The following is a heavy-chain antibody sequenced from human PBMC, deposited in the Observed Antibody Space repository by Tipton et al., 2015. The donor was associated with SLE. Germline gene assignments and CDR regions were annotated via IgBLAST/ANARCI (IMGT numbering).Heavy chain of an antibody. J-gene: IGHJ3*02. V-gene: IGHV3-21*03. CDR2: ISSSSSYI. D-gene: IGHD5-12*01. CDR1: GFTFSSYS. CDR3: ARDRDSGYDSHDAFDI. Sequence: SLRLSCAASGFTFSSYSMNWVRQAPGKGLEWVSSISSSSSYIYYADSVKGRFTISRDNAKNSLYLQMNSLRAEDTAVYYCARDRDSGYDSHDAFDIWGQGPMVTVSS.